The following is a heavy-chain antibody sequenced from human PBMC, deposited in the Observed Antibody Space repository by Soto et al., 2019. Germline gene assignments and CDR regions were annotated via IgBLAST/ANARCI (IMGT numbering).Heavy chain of an antibody. CDR3: ARDRAMITFGGVIVNDY. J-gene: IGHJ4*02. CDR1: GFTFSSYW. Sequence: PGGSLRLSCAASGFTFSSYWMSWVRQAPGKGLEWVASIKQDGSEKYYVDSVKGRFTISRDNAKNSLYLQMNSLRAEDTAVYYCARDRAMITFGGVIVNDYWGQGTLVTVSS. CDR2: IKQDGSEK. V-gene: IGHV3-7*01. D-gene: IGHD3-16*02.